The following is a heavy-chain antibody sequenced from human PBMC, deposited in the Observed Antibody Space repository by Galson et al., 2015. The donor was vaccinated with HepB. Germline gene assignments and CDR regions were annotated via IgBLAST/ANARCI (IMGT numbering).Heavy chain of an antibody. CDR1: GGSVSSYNDY. D-gene: IGHD5-18*01. CDR3: ARGRGQLWMSIHYYYGMDV. J-gene: IGHJ6*02. CDR2: INHRGSP. V-gene: IGHV4-39*07. Sequence: SETLSLTCTVSGGSVSSYNDYWAWIRQPPGKRLEWIGEINHRGSPNYNPSLKSRVTMSLDTSKNQFSLKLASVSAADTAVYYCARGRGQLWMSIHYYYGMDVWGQGTTVTVSS.